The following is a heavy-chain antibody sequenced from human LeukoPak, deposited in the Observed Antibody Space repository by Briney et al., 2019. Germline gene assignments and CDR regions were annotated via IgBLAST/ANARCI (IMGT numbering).Heavy chain of an antibody. D-gene: IGHD2-15*01. Sequence: SETLSLACTVSGGSISSGDDYWSWIRQPPGKGLEWIGCIYHSGTTYYNPSLKSPASISVDTSKNQFSLKLSSVTAADTAVYFCARLVGYYSRGSCYHFDYWGQGSLVTVSS. CDR1: GGSISSGDDY. V-gene: IGHV4-30-4*01. CDR2: IYHSGTT. CDR3: ARLVGYYSRGSCYHFDY. J-gene: IGHJ4*02.